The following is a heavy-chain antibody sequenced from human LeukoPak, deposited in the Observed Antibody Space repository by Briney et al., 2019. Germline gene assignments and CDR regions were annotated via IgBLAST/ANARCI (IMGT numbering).Heavy chain of an antibody. D-gene: IGHD2-15*01. CDR3: ARSPGGWTLDF. Sequence: ASVKVSCKASGYTFTNYDINWVRLATAGQGLEWMGWMNPNSGNTGYAQKFQGRVTMTRNTSISTAYMDLSSLTFEDTAVYYCARSPGGWTLDFWGQGTRVTVSS. J-gene: IGHJ4*02. V-gene: IGHV1-8*01. CDR1: GYTFTNYD. CDR2: MNPNSGNT.